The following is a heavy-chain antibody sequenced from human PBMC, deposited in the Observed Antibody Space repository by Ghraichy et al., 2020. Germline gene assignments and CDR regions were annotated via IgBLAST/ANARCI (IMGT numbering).Heavy chain of an antibody. Sequence: ASVKVSCKASGYTFTSYGISWVRQAPGQGLEWMGWISAYNGNTNYAQKLQGRVTMTTDTSTSTAYMELRSLRSDDTAVYYCARLRPSGWYAEYFQHWGQGTLVTVSS. D-gene: IGHD6-19*01. CDR3: ARLRPSGWYAEYFQH. CDR1: GYTFTSYG. CDR2: ISAYNGNT. J-gene: IGHJ1*01. V-gene: IGHV1-18*04.